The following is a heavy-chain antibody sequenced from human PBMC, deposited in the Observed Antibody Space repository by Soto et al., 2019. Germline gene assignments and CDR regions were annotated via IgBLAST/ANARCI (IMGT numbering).Heavy chain of an antibody. J-gene: IGHJ4*02. CDR3: ARHTAMTFDY. CDR2: IIPSLGIA. V-gene: IGHV1-69*02. CDR1: GGTFSSYT. D-gene: IGHD5-18*01. Sequence: QVQLVQSGAEVKKPGSSVKVSCKASGGTFSSYTISWVRQAPGQGLEWMGRIIPSLGIANYAQKFQGRVTITADKSTSTAYMELSSLRSEDTAVYYCARHTAMTFDYWGQGTLVTVSS.